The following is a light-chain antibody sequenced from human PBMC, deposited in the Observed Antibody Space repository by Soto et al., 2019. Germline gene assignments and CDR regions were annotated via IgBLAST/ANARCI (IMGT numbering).Light chain of an antibody. J-gene: IGKJ2*01. CDR1: QTVSSSH. Sequence: EVVLTQSPGTLSLSPGERATLSCRASQTVSSSHLAWYQQKPGQAPRLLIYGASDRATDIPDRFSGSRSGTDFTLTISRLEHEDFAVYYCQHFGSSPPKYTFGQGTKLEIK. CDR3: QHFGSSPPKYT. CDR2: GAS. V-gene: IGKV3-20*01.